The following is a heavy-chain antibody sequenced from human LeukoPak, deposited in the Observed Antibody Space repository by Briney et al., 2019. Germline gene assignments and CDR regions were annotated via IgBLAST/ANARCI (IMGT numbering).Heavy chain of an antibody. J-gene: IGHJ4*02. CDR3: AKDVYDFWSGFDY. Sequence: VQPGGSRTLSCAASGFTFSSYAMSWVRQAPGTGLEWVSTISGSGGSTYYADSAKGRFTISRDNSKNTLYLQMNSLRAEDTAVYYCAKDVYDFWSGFDYWGQGTLVTVSS. CDR2: ISGSGGST. CDR1: GFTFSSYA. V-gene: IGHV3-23*01. D-gene: IGHD3-3*01.